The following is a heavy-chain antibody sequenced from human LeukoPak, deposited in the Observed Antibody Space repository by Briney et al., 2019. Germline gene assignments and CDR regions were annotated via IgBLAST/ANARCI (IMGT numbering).Heavy chain of an antibody. V-gene: IGHV3-72*01. CDR2: SRNKADSYTA. J-gene: IGHJ4*02. Sequence: GPLTLSCAASGFTSSDSFMSWVRQAPGKGPDWVGRSRNKADSYTAEYAASVKGRFTISRDESKNSLYLQISSLETEDAAVYYCATSSWYRLAYWGQGSLVTVSS. CDR1: GFTSSDSF. CDR3: ATSSWYRLAY. D-gene: IGHD6-13*01.